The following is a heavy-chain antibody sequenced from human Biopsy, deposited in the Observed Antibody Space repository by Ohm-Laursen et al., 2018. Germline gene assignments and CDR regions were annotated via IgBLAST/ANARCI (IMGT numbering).Heavy chain of an antibody. D-gene: IGHD3-16*01. CDR1: GVSINTGGYY. V-gene: IGHV4-31*03. J-gene: IGHJ4*02. CDR3: TRAGGGKIYGL. CDR2: IHYSGNT. Sequence: QTLTLTCTVSGVSINTGGYYWTWIRQHPGTGLEWIGYIHYSGNTLYNPSLKSRLTISVDTSRNQFSLKLTSVTAADTALYYCTRAGGGKIYGLWGQGTLVTVSS.